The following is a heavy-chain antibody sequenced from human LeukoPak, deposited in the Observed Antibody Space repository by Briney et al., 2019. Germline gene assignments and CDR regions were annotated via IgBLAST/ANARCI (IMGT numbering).Heavy chain of an antibody. V-gene: IGHV5-51*01. CDR1: GYSFTSYW. CDR2: IYPGDSDT. D-gene: IGHD6-13*01. Sequence: GESLKISSKGSGYSFTSYWIGWVRQMPGKGLEWMGIIYPGDSDTRYSPSFQGQVTISADKSISTAYLQWSSLKASDTAMYYCARPYVGIAAAGTQTPRLGDAFDIWGQGTMVTVSS. CDR3: ARPYVGIAAAGTQTPRLGDAFDI. J-gene: IGHJ3*02.